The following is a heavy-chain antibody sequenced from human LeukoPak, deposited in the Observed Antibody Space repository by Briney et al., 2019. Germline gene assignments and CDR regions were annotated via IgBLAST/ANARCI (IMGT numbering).Heavy chain of an antibody. CDR1: GGSISSGDYY. V-gene: IGHV4-30-4*01. Sequence: NSSQTLSLTCTVSGGSISSGDYYWSWIRQPPGKGLEWIGYIYYRGSTYYNPSLKSRVTISVDTSKSQFSLKLSSVTAADTAVYYCARDKTYYYGSGSYPVYYYYGMDVWGQGTTVTVSS. CDR2: IYYRGST. CDR3: ARDKTYYYGSGSYPVYYYYGMDV. J-gene: IGHJ6*02. D-gene: IGHD3-10*01.